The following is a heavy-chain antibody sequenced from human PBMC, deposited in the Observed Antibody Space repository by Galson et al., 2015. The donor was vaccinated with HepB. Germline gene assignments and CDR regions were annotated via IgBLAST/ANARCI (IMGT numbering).Heavy chain of an antibody. CDR3: ASSRATVTRYYYYYMDV. J-gene: IGHJ6*03. CDR2: IIPIFGTA. D-gene: IGHD4-11*01. V-gene: IGHV1-69*13. CDR1: GGTFSSYA. Sequence: SVKVSCKASGGTFSSYAISWVRQAPGQGLEWMGGIIPIFGTANYAQKFQGRVTITADESTSTAYMELSSLRSEDTAVYYCASSRATVTRYYYYYMDVWGKGTTVTVSS.